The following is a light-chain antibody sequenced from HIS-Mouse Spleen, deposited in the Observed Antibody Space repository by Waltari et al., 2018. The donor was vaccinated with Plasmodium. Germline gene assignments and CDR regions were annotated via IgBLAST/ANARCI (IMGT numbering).Light chain of an antibody. J-gene: IGLJ2*01. CDR3: QAWDSSTAWV. CDR2: QDS. V-gene: IGLV3-1*01. Sequence: SYELTQPPSVSVSPGQTASITCPGDKLGDKYAWWYQQKPGQSPVLVIYQDSKRPSVTPRRFAGSNSGNTATLTISWTEAMDEADYYCQAWDSSTAWVFGGGTKLTVL. CDR1: KLGDKY.